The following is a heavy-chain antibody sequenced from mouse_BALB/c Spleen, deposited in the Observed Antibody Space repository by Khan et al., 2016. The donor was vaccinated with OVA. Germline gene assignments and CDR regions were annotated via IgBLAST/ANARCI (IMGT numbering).Heavy chain of an antibody. V-gene: IGHV1-84*02. CDR2: IYPCSGNT. CDR1: GYTFTDYY. J-gene: IGHJ2*01. D-gene: IGHD1-1*01. CDR3: ARGEYYESSLFDY. Sequence: QVQLQQSGPELVKPGASVKISCKASGYTFTDYYINWVKQKPGQGLEWMGWIYPCSGNTKYNEKFTGKSTLTVDTSSSNAYMQLTSLTSEDTALLFYARGEYYESSLFDYWGQCTTLTVSS.